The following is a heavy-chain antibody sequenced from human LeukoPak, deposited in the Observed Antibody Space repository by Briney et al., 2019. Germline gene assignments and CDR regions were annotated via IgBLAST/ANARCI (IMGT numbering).Heavy chain of an antibody. CDR1: GYTFTGYY. Sequence: ASVKVSCKASGYTFTGYYMHWVRQAPGQGLEWMGWINPNSGGTNYAQKFQGRVTMTRDTSISTAYMELSRLRSDDTAVYYCARGPIVVVPAANFGYWGQGTLVTVSS. D-gene: IGHD2-2*01. V-gene: IGHV1-2*02. CDR3: ARGPIVVVPAANFGY. CDR2: INPNSGGT. J-gene: IGHJ4*02.